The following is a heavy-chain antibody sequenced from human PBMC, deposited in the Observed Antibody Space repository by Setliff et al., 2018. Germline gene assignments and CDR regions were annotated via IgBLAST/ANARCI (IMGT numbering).Heavy chain of an antibody. CDR2: IYHSGST. CDR1: GGSISSGGYS. J-gene: IGHJ4*02. D-gene: IGHD3-10*01. CDR3: ARVASAPYGSGSDYIRALDY. Sequence: SETLSLTCAVSGGSISSGGYSWSWIRQPPGKGLGWIGYIYHSGSTYYNPSLKSRVTISVDRSKNQFSLKLSSVTAADTAVYYCARVASAPYGSGSDYIRALDYWGQGTLVTVSS. V-gene: IGHV4-30-2*01.